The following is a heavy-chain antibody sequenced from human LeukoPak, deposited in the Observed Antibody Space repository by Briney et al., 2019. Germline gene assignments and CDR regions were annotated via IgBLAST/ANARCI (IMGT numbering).Heavy chain of an antibody. Sequence: SVKVSCKASGYTFTSYGISWVRQAPGQGLEWMGGIIPIFGTANYAQKFQGRVTITADESTSTAYMELSSLRSEDTAVYYCARDLGYDILTGYYNAFDIWGQGTMVTVSS. V-gene: IGHV1-69*13. CDR2: IIPIFGTA. D-gene: IGHD3-9*01. CDR3: ARDLGYDILTGYYNAFDI. J-gene: IGHJ3*02. CDR1: GYTFTSYG.